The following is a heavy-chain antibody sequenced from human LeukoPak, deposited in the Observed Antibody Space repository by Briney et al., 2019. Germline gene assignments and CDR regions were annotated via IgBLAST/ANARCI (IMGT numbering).Heavy chain of an antibody. D-gene: IGHD3-9*01. V-gene: IGHV4-59*08. Sequence: SETLSLTCSVSGDSISNYYWSWTRQPPGKGLEWIGYVSSSGSTNYNPSLKSRVTISVDTSKNQFSLKLSSVTAADTAVYYCARHRRHYDILTGYSPYWYFDLWGRGTLATVSS. CDR3: ARHRRHYDILTGYSPYWYFDL. CDR2: VSSSGST. CDR1: GDSISNYY. J-gene: IGHJ2*01.